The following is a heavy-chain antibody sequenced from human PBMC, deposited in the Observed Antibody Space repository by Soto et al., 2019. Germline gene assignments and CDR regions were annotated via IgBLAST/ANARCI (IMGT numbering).Heavy chain of an antibody. D-gene: IGHD3-22*01. J-gene: IGHJ4*02. V-gene: IGHV3-23*01. CDR1: GFTFSSYA. CDR3: AKGEEYYYDSSGYLPFDY. Sequence: GGSLRLSCAASGFTFSSYAMSWVRQAPGKGLEWVSAISGSGGSTYYADSVKGRFTISRDNSKNTLYLQMNSLRAEDTAVYYCAKGEEYYYDSSGYLPFDYWGQGTLVNVSS. CDR2: ISGSGGST.